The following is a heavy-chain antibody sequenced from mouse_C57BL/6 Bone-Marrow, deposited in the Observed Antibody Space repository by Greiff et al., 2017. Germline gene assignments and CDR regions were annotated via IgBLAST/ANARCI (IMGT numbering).Heavy chain of an antibody. Sequence: QVQLQQPGAELVKPGASVKMSCKASGYTFTSYWITWVKQRPGQGLEWIGDIYPGSGSTNYNEKFKSKATLTVDTSSSTAYMKLSSLTSEDSAVYYCARRGGSMDYYAMDYWGQGTSVTVSS. D-gene: IGHD1-1*02. CDR2: IYPGSGST. V-gene: IGHV1-55*01. J-gene: IGHJ4*01. CDR1: GYTFTSYW. CDR3: ARRGGSMDYYAMDY.